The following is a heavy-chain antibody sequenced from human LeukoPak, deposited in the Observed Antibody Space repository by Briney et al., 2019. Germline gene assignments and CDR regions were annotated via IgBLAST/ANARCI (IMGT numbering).Heavy chain of an antibody. CDR3: ARGRGSSSWYYYYYYYMDV. CDR2: ISAYNGNT. J-gene: IGHJ6*03. Sequence: GASVKVSCKASGYTFTSYGISWVRQAPGQGLEWMGWISAYNGNTNYAQKLQGRVTMTRNTSISTAYMELSSLRSEDTAVYYCARGRGSSSWYYYYYYYMDVWGKGTTVTISS. CDR1: GYTFTSYG. D-gene: IGHD6-13*01. V-gene: IGHV1-18*01.